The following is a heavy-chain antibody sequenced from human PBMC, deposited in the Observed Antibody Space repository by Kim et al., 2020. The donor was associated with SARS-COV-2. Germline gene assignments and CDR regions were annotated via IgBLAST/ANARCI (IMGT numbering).Heavy chain of an antibody. CDR3: AKAGTIVGATHFDY. Sequence: YADSVKSRFTISRDNSKNSLYLQMNSLRTEDTALYYCAKAGTIVGATHFDYWGQGTLVTVSS. D-gene: IGHD1-26*01. J-gene: IGHJ4*02. V-gene: IGHV3-43*01.